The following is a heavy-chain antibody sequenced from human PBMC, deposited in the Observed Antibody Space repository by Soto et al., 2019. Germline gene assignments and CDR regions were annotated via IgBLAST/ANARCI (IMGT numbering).Heavy chain of an antibody. CDR1: GFTFSSYG. CDR3: ARASMIVVVIDAFDI. Sequence: QVQLVESGGGVVQPGRSLRLSCAASGFTFSSYGMHWVRQAPGKGLEWVAVISYDGSNKYYADSVKGRFTISRDNSKNTLYLQMNSLRAEDTAVYYCARASMIVVVIDAFDIWGQGTMVTVSS. J-gene: IGHJ3*02. CDR2: ISYDGSNK. D-gene: IGHD3-22*01. V-gene: IGHV3-30*03.